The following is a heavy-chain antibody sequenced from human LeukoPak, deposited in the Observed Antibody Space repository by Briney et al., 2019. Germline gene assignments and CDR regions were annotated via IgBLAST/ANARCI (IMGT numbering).Heavy chain of an antibody. CDR2: ISWNSGSI. Sequence: GGSLRLSCAASGFTFDDYAMHWVRQAPGKGLEWVSGISWNSGSIGYADSVKGRFTISRDNAKNSLYLQMNSLRAEDTALYYCAKGRLEYYYDSSGYYYYSAFQHWGQGTLVTVSS. V-gene: IGHV3-9*01. J-gene: IGHJ1*01. CDR1: GFTFDDYA. D-gene: IGHD3-22*01. CDR3: AKGRLEYYYDSSGYYYYSAFQH.